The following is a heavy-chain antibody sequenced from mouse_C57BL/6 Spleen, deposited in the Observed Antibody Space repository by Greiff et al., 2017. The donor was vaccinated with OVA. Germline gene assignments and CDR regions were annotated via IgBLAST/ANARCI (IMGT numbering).Heavy chain of an antibody. CDR1: GFTFSSYA. CDR2: ISDGGSYT. D-gene: IGHD4-1*01. CDR3: ARDDALTFDY. V-gene: IGHV5-4*01. Sequence: EVKLMESGGGLVKPGGSLKLSCAASGFTFSSYAMSWVRQTPEKRLEWVATISDGGSYTYYPDNVKGRFTISRDNAKNNLYLQMSHLKSEDTAMCYCARDDALTFDYWGQGTTLTVSS. J-gene: IGHJ2*01.